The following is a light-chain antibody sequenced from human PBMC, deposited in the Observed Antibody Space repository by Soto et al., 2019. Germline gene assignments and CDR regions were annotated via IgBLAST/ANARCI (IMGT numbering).Light chain of an antibody. J-gene: IGLJ2*01. CDR1: SSDVGAYNY. V-gene: IGLV2-11*01. CDR3: CSYAGSYAV. Sequence: QSALTQPRSVSGSPGQSVTISCTGTSSDVGAYNYVSWYQQHPGKAPKLMIYGVTNRPSGVPARFSGSKSGNTASLTISGLQTDDEADYYCCSYAGSYAVFGRGTKLTVL. CDR2: GVT.